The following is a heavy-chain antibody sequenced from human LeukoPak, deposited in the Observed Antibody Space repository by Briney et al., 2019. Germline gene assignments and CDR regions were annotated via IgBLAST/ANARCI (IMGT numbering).Heavy chain of an antibody. CDR2: IYTSGST. V-gene: IGHV4-4*07. D-gene: IGHD3-10*01. CDR3: ARDNVLLWFGENAFDI. CDR1: GGSISSYY. Sequence: KPSETLSLTCTVSGGSISSYYWSWIRQPAGKELEWIGRIYTSGSTNYDPSLKSRVTMSVDTSKNQFSLKLSSVTAADTAVYYCARDNVLLWFGENAFDIWGQGTMVTVSS. J-gene: IGHJ3*02.